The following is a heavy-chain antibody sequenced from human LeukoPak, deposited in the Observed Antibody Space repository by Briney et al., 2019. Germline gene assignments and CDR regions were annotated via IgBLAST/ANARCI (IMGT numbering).Heavy chain of an antibody. J-gene: IGHJ6*02. Sequence: PGRSLRLSCTASGFTFDDFAMSWVRQAPGKGLEWVGFIRSRAYGGTTEYAASVKGRFTISRDDSKSIAYLQMNSLKTEDTAVYYCTRDFRRNDFWSGPSYMDVWGQGTTVTVSS. CDR1: GFTFDDFA. CDR2: IRSRAYGGTT. V-gene: IGHV3-49*04. CDR3: TRDFRRNDFWSGPSYMDV. D-gene: IGHD3-3*01.